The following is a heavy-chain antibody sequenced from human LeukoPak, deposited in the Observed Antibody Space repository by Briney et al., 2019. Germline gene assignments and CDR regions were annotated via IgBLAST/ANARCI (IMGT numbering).Heavy chain of an antibody. J-gene: IGHJ4*02. Sequence: SETLSLTCTVSDDSISNHYWSWIRQPPGEGLEWIGYIYYSGGTNYNPSLKSRVTTSVDTSKNQFSLTLSSVTAADTAVYYCARVPPMAKYYFDYWGQGTLVTVSS. CDR1: DDSISNHY. CDR2: IYYSGGT. CDR3: ARVPPMAKYYFDY. V-gene: IGHV4-59*11. D-gene: IGHD5-24*01.